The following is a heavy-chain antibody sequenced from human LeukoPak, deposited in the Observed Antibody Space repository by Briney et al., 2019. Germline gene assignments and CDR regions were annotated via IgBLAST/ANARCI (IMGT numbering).Heavy chain of an antibody. D-gene: IGHD4-23*01. J-gene: IGHJ6*02. Sequence: PGGSLRLSCAASGFTFSSYSMNWVRQAPGKGLEWVSSISSSSSYIYYADSVKGQFTISRDNAKNSLYLQMNSLRAEDTAVYYCARRATVVTQDNYYHGMDVWGQGTTVTVSS. CDR3: ARRATVVTQDNYYHGMDV. CDR1: GFTFSSYS. V-gene: IGHV3-21*01. CDR2: ISSSSSYI.